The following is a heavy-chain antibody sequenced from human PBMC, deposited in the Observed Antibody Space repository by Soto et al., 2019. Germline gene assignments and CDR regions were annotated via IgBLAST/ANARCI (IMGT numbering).Heavy chain of an antibody. Sequence: ASVKVSCKASGGTFSSYAISWVRQAPGQGLEWMGGIIPIFGTANYAQKFQGRVTITADESTSTAYMELSSLRSEDTAVYYCARGYDSSGYYPYYFDYWGQGTLVTVSS. V-gene: IGHV1-69*13. J-gene: IGHJ4*02. CDR1: GGTFSSYA. D-gene: IGHD3-22*01. CDR3: ARGYDSSGYYPYYFDY. CDR2: IIPIFGTA.